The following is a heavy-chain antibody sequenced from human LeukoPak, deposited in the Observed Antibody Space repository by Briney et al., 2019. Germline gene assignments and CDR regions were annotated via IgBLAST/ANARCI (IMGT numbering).Heavy chain of an antibody. CDR3: ARDATTELGTVYMDV. Sequence: GGSLRLSCAASGFTFSTYEINWVRQAPGKGLEWLSHISTSGSSIHYADSVKGRFTISRDNAKNSLYLQMNSLRVEDTAVYYCARDATTELGTVYMDVWGKGTTVTISS. V-gene: IGHV3-48*03. CDR1: GFTFSTYE. CDR2: ISTSGSSI. D-gene: IGHD4-17*01. J-gene: IGHJ6*03.